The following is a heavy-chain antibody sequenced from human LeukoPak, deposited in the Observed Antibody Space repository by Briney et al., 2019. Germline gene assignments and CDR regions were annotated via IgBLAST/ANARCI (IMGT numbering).Heavy chain of an antibody. CDR1: GFTFSTYG. J-gene: IGHJ4*02. V-gene: IGHV3-33*01. Sequence: GRSLRLSCTASGFTFSTYGMHWVRQAPGRGPEWVAVIWYDGSIKYYADSVKGRFTISRDNSKNTLYLQMNSLRAEDTAVYYCARAVGPYDYWGQGTLVTVSS. D-gene: IGHD3-10*01. CDR2: IWYDGSIK. CDR3: ARAVGPYDY.